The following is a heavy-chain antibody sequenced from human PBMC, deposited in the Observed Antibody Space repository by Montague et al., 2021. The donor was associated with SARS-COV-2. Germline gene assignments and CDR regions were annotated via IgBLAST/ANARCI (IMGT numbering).Heavy chain of an antibody. CDR1: GGSIRNYY. Sequence: SETLSLTCNASGGSIRNYYWSWIRQPPGKGLEWIGRINSSGSTNXXPSLKTRITLSVDTSKNQLSLRLNSVTAAGTAVYYCARKPGEYYGMDVWGQGTTVTVSS. CDR2: INSSGST. D-gene: IGHD1-14*01. J-gene: IGHJ6*02. CDR3: ARKPGEYYGMDV. V-gene: IGHV4-4*07.